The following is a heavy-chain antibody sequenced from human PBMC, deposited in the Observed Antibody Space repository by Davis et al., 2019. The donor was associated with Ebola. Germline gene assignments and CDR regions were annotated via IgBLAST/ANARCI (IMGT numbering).Heavy chain of an antibody. D-gene: IGHD1-26*01. Sequence: SLKISCAASGFTFDDYAMHWVRQAPGKGLEWVSGISWNSGSIGYADSVKGRFTISRDNAKNSLYLQMNSLRAEDTALYYCAKVTMPVGAFDIWGQGTMVTVSS. CDR2: ISWNSGSI. CDR3: AKVTMPVGAFDI. V-gene: IGHV3-9*01. CDR1: GFTFDDYA. J-gene: IGHJ3*02.